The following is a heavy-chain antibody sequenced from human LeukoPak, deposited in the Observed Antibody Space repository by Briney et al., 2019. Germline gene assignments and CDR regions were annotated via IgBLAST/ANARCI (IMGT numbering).Heavy chain of an antibody. D-gene: IGHD6-13*01. CDR2: IKKDGSEK. J-gene: IGHJ5*02. CDR3: ARDRSHQRRFHSSREENWFDP. V-gene: IGHV3-7*01. CDR1: GFTFSSYW. Sequence: GGSLRLSCAASGFTFSSYWMSWVRQAPGKGLEWVANIKKDGSEKYYVDSVKGRFTISRDNAKTSLYLQMNSLRAEDTAVYYCARDRSHQRRFHSSREENWFDPWGQGTLVTVSS.